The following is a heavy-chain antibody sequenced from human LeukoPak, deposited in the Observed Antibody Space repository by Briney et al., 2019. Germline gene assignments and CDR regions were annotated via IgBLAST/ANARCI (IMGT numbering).Heavy chain of an antibody. CDR1: GVSISSGDYY. Sequence: KPSQTLSLTCTVSGVSISSGDYYWSWLRRHPGKGLEWIGYIYYSGSTFYNPSLKSRVTISVDTSKNQFSLKLSSVTAADTAVYYCARGYDFWSGSSYGMGVWGQGTTVTVSS. CDR2: IYYSGST. J-gene: IGHJ6*02. V-gene: IGHV4-31*03. CDR3: ARGYDFWSGSSYGMGV. D-gene: IGHD3-3*01.